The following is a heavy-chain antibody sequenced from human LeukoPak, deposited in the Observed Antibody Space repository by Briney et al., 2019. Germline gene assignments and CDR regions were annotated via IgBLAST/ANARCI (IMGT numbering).Heavy chain of an antibody. J-gene: IGHJ4*02. CDR3: ATRSSSSSSSYFDY. CDR1: GGTFSSYT. V-gene: IGHV1-69*08. Sequence: ASVKVSCKASGGTFSSYTISWVRQAPGQGLEWMGRIIPIFGTANYAQKFQGRVTITADKSTSTAYMELSSLRSEDTAVYYCATRSSSSSSSYFDYWGQGTLVTVSS. CDR2: IIPIFGTA. D-gene: IGHD6-6*01.